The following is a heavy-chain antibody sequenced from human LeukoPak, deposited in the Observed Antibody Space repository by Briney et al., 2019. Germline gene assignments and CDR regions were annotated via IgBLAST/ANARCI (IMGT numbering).Heavy chain of an antibody. J-gene: IGHJ4*02. CDR2: IYYSGST. CDR3: ASRSGYGLEYYFDY. D-gene: IGHD3-3*01. V-gene: IGHV4-59*08. CDR1: GGSISSYY. Sequence: PSETLSLTCTVSGGSISSYYWSWIRQPPGKGLEWIGYIYYSGSTNYNPSLKSRVTISVDTSKNQFSLKLSSVTAADTAVYYCASRSGYGLEYYFDYWGQGTLVTVSS.